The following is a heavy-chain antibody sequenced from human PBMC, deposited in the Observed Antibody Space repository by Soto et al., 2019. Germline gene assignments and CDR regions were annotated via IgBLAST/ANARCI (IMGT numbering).Heavy chain of an antibody. CDR1: GGSFSNYY. CDR3: AEGGKYYDSSGYYSDYFDY. CDR2: ITHSGST. D-gene: IGHD3-22*01. Sequence: QVQLQQWGAGLLKPSETLSLTCAVYGGSFSNYYWSWIRQPPGKGLEWIGEITHSGSTNYNTSLKSRVTISVDTSKNQYSLKLSSVTDADTAVYYCAEGGKYYDSSGYYSDYFDYWGQGTRVTVSS. J-gene: IGHJ4*02. V-gene: IGHV4-34*01.